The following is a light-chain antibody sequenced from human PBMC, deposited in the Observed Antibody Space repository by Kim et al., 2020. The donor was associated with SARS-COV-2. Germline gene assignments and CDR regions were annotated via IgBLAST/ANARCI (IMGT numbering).Light chain of an antibody. CDR1: SSDVGGYNY. V-gene: IGLV2-14*03. CDR2: DVS. J-gene: IGLJ1*01. CDR3: SSYTSSSTL. Sequence: QSALTQPASVSGSPGQSITISCTGTSSDVGGYNYVSWYQQHQGKAPKLMIYDVSNRPSGVSNRFSGSKSGNTASLTISGLQAEDEADYYCSSYTSSSTLFGTGTKVTVL.